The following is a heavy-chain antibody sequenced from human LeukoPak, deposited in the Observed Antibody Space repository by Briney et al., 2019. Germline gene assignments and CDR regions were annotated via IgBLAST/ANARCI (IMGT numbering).Heavy chain of an antibody. CDR2: ISANNGNT. J-gene: IGHJ3*02. CDR3: ARDGPPWIDALEI. CDR1: GYTLTTYG. V-gene: IGHV1-18*01. D-gene: IGHD5-12*01. Sequence: ASVRVSCEASGYTLTTYGLSWVRPAPGQGREGGGWISANNGNTHFAQNFQGRVTMTTDTSTSTAYMELRSLRSADTAMYYCARDGPPWIDALEIWGQGTMVTVSS.